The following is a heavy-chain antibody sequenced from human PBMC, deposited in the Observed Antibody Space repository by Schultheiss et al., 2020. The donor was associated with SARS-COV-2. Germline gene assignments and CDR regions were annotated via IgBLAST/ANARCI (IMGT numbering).Heavy chain of an antibody. D-gene: IGHD5-18*01. CDR2: ISGQGDSK. CDR1: GFTFRNFA. CDR3: ARGGYSYGYAY. V-gene: IGHV3-23*01. Sequence: GGSLRLSCAASGFTFRNFAMSWVRQAPGKGLEWVSSISGQGDSKYYAESVKGRFTISRDNSKNTLYLQMNSLRAEDTAVYYCARGGYSYGYAYWGQGTLVTVSS. J-gene: IGHJ4*02.